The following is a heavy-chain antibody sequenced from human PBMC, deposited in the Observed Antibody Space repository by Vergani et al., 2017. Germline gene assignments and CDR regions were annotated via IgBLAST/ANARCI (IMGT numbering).Heavy chain of an antibody. CDR2: YIPILGIA. V-gene: IGHV1-69*08. CDR1: GGTSSSYT. D-gene: IGHD2-2*01. CDR3: ARDERYCSSTSCCDSGDM. J-gene: IGHJ3*02. Sequence: QVQLVQSGAEVKKPGSSVKVSCKAPGGTSSSYTISWVRQAPGQGRGWMGRYIPILGIATYAQQFQGRVTGSADKSTSTASMELSSLRAEDTAVFYCARDERYCSSTSCCDSGDMWGEGTMVTVSS.